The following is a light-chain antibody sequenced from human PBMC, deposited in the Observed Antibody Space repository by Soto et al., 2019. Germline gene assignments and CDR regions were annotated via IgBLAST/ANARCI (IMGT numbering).Light chain of an antibody. V-gene: IGKV3-20*01. J-gene: IGKJ1*01. CDR2: GAS. CDR1: QSVSSNY. Sequence: ERATLSCRTSQSVSSNYLAQYQQRPGQAPMLLIYGASTRATGIADMFSGGGSGTDFTITISRLEPEDFAVYHCQQYGRSWTFGQGTKVDIK. CDR3: QQYGRSWT.